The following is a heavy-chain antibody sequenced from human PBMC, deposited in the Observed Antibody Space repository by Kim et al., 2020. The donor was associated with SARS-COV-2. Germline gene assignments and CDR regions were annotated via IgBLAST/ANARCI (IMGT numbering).Heavy chain of an antibody. D-gene: IGHD3-10*01. Sequence: SETLSLTCAVYGRSFSGYYWSWIRQPPGKGLEWIGEINHRGRTNYNPSLKSRVTISVDTSKNQFSLKLTSVTAADAAVYFCARRLSNTSGWGSHYCDLWGQRILVTVSS. CDR1: GRSFSGYY. CDR2: INHRGRT. J-gene: IGHJ4*02. CDR3: ARRLSNTSGWGSHYCDL. V-gene: IGHV4-34*01.